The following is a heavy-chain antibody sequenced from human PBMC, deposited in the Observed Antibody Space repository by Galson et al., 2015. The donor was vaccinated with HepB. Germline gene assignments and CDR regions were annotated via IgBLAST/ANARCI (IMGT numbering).Heavy chain of an antibody. V-gene: IGHV3-21*01. J-gene: IGHJ6*02. D-gene: IGHD3-3*01. CDR3: ARDRSFTIFGVVNSPQDV. Sequence: SLRLSCAASGFTFSSYSMNWVRQAPGKGLEWVSSISSSSSYIYYADSVKGRFTISRDNAKNSLYLQMNRLRAEDTAVYYCARDRSFTIFGVVNSPQDVWGQGTTVTVSS. CDR2: ISSSSSYI. CDR1: GFTFSSYS.